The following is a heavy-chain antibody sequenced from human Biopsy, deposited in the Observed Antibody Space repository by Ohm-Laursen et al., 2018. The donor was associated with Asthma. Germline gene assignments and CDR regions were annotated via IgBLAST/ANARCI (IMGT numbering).Heavy chain of an antibody. CDR3: ARSYDTDSYPVLVLDY. V-gene: IGHV1-69*04. D-gene: IGHD3-22*01. J-gene: IGHJ4*02. CDR1: GGSFGNFA. Sequence: ASVKVSCKASGGSFGNFAFSWVRQAPGHGLEWMGTILTKFDITSYAEKFQGRVTITADKSTSTTYVELSRLRSEDTAVYYCARSYDTDSYPVLVLDYWGQGTLVTVSS. CDR2: ILTKFDIT.